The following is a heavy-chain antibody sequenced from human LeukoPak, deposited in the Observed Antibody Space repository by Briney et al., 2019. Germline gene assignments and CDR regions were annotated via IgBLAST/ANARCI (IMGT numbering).Heavy chain of an antibody. Sequence: SVKVSCKASGGTFSSYAISWVRQAPGQGLEWMGGIIPIFGTANYAQKFQGRVTITTDESTSTDYMELSSLRSEDTAVYYCARDLPYYDFWSGYEDYYYYMDVWGKGTTVTVSS. CDR3: ARDLPYYDFWSGYEDYYYYMDV. CDR1: GGTFSSYA. D-gene: IGHD3-3*01. CDR2: IIPIFGTA. V-gene: IGHV1-69*05. J-gene: IGHJ6*03.